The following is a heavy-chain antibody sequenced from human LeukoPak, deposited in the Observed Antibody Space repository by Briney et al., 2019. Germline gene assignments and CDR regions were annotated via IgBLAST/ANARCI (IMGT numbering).Heavy chain of an antibody. V-gene: IGHV3-30-3*01. D-gene: IGHD5-18*01. CDR3: ARDQGYSYVGY. J-gene: IGHJ4*02. CDR1: GFTFSSYA. CDR2: ISYDGSNK. Sequence: GSLRLSCAASGFTFSSYAMHWVRQAPGKGLEWVAVISYDGSNKYYADSAKGRFTISRDNSKNTLYLQMNSLRAEDTAVYYCARDQGYSYVGYWGQGTLVTVSS.